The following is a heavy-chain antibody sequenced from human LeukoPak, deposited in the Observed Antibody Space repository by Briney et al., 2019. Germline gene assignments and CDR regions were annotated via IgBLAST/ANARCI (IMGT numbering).Heavy chain of an antibody. D-gene: IGHD2-2*01. CDR2: ISGSGGST. CDR3: AKGTDCSSTSCYEDWFDP. CDR1: GFTFSSYA. J-gene: IGHJ5*01. Sequence: GGSLRLSCAASGFTFSSYAMSWVRQAPGKGLEWVSAISGSGGSTYYADSVKGRFTISRDNSKNTLYLQMNSLRAEDTAVYYCAKGTDCSSTSCYEDWFDPWGQGTTVTVSS. V-gene: IGHV3-23*01.